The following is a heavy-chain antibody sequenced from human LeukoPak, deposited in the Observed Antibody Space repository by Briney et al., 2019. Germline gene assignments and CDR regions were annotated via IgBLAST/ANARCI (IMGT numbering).Heavy chain of an antibody. CDR2: IIPIFGTA. V-gene: IGHV1-69*13. D-gene: IGHD3-3*01. CDR1: GGTFSSYA. Sequence: ASVKVSCKASGGTFSSYAISWVRQAPGQGLEWMGGIIPIFGTANYAQKFQGGVTITADESTSTAYMELSSLRSEDTAVYYCARDGPYYDFWSGYYSSSPYYFDYWGQGTLVTVSS. CDR3: ARDGPYYDFWSGYYSSSPYYFDY. J-gene: IGHJ4*02.